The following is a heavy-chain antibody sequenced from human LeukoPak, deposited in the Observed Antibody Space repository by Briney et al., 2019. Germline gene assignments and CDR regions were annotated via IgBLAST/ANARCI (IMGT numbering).Heavy chain of an antibody. J-gene: IGHJ4*02. CDR1: GGSISSGGYS. V-gene: IGHV4-30-2*01. D-gene: IGHD3-22*01. Sequence: TLSLTCAVSGGSISSGGYSWSWIRQPPGKGLEWIGYIYHSGSTYYNPSLKSRVTISVDRSKNQFSLKLSSVTAADTAVYYCARAAYYYDSSGYFDYWGQGTLVTVSS. CDR3: ARAAYYYDSSGYFDY. CDR2: IYHSGST.